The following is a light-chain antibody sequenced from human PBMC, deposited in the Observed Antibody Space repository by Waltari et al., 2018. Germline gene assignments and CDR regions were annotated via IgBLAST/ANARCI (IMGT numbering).Light chain of an antibody. CDR3: CSYAGDYTLV. J-gene: IGLJ2*01. V-gene: IGLV2-11*01. CDR1: GSDVGRYNY. Sequence: QSALTQPRSVSGSPGQSVTISCPGTGSDVGRYNYVPWYQQYPGKAPKLMISDVYERPSGVPDRFSGSKSGNTASLTISGLQAEDEAVYYCCSYAGDYTLVFGGGTEVTVL. CDR2: DVY.